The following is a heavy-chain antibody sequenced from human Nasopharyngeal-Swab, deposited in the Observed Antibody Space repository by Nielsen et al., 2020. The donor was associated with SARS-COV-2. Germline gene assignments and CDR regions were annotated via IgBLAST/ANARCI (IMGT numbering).Heavy chain of an antibody. CDR2: ISWNSGSI. V-gene: IGHV3-9*01. J-gene: IGHJ6*02. Sequence: SLKISCAASGFTFDDYAMHWVRQAPGKGLEWVSGISWNSGSIGYADSVKGRFTISRDNAKNSLYLQMNSLRAEDTALYYCAKQPAADYDMDVWGQGTTVTVSS. D-gene: IGHD2-2*01. CDR3: AKQPAADYDMDV. CDR1: GFTFDDYA.